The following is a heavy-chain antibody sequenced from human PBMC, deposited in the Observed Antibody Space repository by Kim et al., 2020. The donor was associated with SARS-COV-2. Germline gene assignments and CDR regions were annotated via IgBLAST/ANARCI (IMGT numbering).Heavy chain of an antibody. D-gene: IGHD1-1*01. CDR1: GGTFSSYA. Sequence: SVKVSCKASGGTFSSYAISWVRQAPGQGLEWMGGIIPIFGTANYAQKFQGRVTITADESTSTAYMELSSLRSEDTAVYYCARVPYNWNDVGGWFDPWGQGTLVTVSS. V-gene: IGHV1-69*13. CDR3: ARVPYNWNDVGGWFDP. J-gene: IGHJ5*02. CDR2: IIPIFGTA.